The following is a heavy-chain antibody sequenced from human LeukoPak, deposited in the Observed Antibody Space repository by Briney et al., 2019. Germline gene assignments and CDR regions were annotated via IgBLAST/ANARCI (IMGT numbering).Heavy chain of an antibody. J-gene: IGHJ6*04. V-gene: IGHV3-30*04. Sequence: GRSLRLSCVDSGLSFNTYAMHWVRQAQGKGLEWVAAISYDGSYTYYRDSVRGRFTISRDNSKNTMYLQMNSLRAEDTAMYYCARALDVWGKGTTVTVSS. CDR2: ISYDGSYT. CDR3: ARALDV. CDR1: GLSFNTYA.